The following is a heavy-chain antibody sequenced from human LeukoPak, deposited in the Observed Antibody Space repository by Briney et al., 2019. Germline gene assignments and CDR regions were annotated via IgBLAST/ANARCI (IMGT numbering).Heavy chain of an antibody. CDR3: ARAFYGDYTGPWYFDL. J-gene: IGHJ2*01. CDR2: IYSGGSI. D-gene: IGHD4-17*01. CDR1: GFTVSSNY. Sequence: GGSLRLSCAASGFTVSSNYMSWVRQAPGKGLEWVSLIYSGGSIYYADSVKGRFTISRDNSKNMVYFQMNSLRAEDTAVYYCARAFYGDYTGPWYFDLWGRGNLVTVSS. V-gene: IGHV3-53*01.